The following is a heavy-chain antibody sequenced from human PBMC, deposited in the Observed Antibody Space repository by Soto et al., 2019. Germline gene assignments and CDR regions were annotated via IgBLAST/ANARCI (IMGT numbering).Heavy chain of an antibody. Sequence: GSLRLSCAASGFTFSSYAMSWVRQAPGKGLEWVSAISGSGGSTYYADSVKGRFTISRDNSKNTLYLQMNSLRAEDTAVYYCASPDQNYYYSSGYPYHYGMDVWGQGTTVPVSS. D-gene: IGHD3-22*01. CDR2: ISGSGGST. V-gene: IGHV3-23*01. J-gene: IGHJ6*02. CDR1: GFTFSSYA. CDR3: ASPDQNYYYSSGYPYHYGMDV.